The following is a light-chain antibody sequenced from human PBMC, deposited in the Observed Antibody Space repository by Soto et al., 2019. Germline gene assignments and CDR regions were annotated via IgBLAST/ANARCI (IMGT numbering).Light chain of an antibody. V-gene: IGLV2-8*01. CDR1: SSDVGGYNY. CDR3: SSYAGSNIV. Sequence: QSVLTQPPSASGSPGQSVTISCTGTSSDVGGYNYVSWYQQHPGKAPKLMIYEVSKRPSGVPDRFSGSKSGNTASLTVSGLQAEDEADYCCSSYAGSNIVFGGGTK. CDR2: EVS. J-gene: IGLJ2*01.